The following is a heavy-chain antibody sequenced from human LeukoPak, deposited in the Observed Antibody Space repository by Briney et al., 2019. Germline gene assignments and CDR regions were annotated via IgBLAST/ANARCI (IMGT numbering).Heavy chain of an antibody. CDR1: GFTFSTYW. CDR3: AKGERRSGYYYYYMDV. CDR2: ISGSGGST. D-gene: IGHD1-1*01. V-gene: IGHV3-23*01. Sequence: GGSLRLSCAASGFTFSTYWMSWVRQAPGKGLEWVSAISGSGGSTYYADSVKGRFTISRDNSKNTLYLQMNSLRAEDTAVYYCAKGERRSGYYYYYMDVWGKGTTVTISS. J-gene: IGHJ6*03.